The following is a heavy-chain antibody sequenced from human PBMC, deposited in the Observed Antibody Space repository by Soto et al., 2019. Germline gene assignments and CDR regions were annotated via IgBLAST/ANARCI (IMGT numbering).Heavy chain of an antibody. J-gene: IGHJ6*02. V-gene: IGHV3-23*01. CDR1: GFTFSSYA. D-gene: IGHD6-6*01. Sequence: PGGSLRLSCAASGFTFSSYAMSWVRQAPGKGLEWVSAISGSGGSTYYADSVKGRFTISRDNSKNTLYLQMNSLRAEDTAVYYCAKSRSRYSSSSGMDVWGQGPTVTVSS. CDR3: AKSRSRYSSSSGMDV. CDR2: ISGSGGST.